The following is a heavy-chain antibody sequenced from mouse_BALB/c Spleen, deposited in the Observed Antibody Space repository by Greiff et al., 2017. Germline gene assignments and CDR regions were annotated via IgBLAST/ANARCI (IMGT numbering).Heavy chain of an antibody. Sequence: VQLKESGAELVKPGASVKLSCTASGFTINDTYMHWVKQRPGQGLEWIGRIDPANGNTKYDPKFQGKATITADTSSNTAYLQLSSLTSEDSAVYYCATYGYFDVWGAGTTVTVSS. CDR3: ATYGYFDV. CDR1: GFTINDTY. V-gene: IGHV14-3*02. D-gene: IGHD1-1*02. J-gene: IGHJ1*01. CDR2: IDPANGNT.